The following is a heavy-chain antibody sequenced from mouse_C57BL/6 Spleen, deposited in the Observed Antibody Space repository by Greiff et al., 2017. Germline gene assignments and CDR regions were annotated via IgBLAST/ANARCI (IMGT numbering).Heavy chain of an antibody. CDR3: ARIGIDDGYYVGYFDV. J-gene: IGHJ1*03. D-gene: IGHD2-3*01. V-gene: IGHV8-8*01. Sequence: VTLMESSPGILQPSQTLSLTCSFSGFSLSTFGMGVGWIRQPSGKGLEWLAHIWWDDDKYYNPALKSRLTISKDTSKNQVFLKIANVDTADTATYYCARIGIDDGYYVGYFDVWGTGTTVTVSS. CDR2: IWWDDDK. CDR1: GFSLSTFGMG.